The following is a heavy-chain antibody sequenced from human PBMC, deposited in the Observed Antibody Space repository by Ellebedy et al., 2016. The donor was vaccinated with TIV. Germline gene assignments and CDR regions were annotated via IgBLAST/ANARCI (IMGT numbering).Heavy chain of an antibody. D-gene: IGHD3-22*01. J-gene: IGHJ6*02. V-gene: IGHV3-21*01. CDR2: LSSSSDYI. Sequence: GESLKISXAASGFTFRTYAMSWVRQAPGRGLEWVSSLSSSSDYIYYANSVRGRFTISRDNAVKALYLQMTSLRVEDTAVYYCARDLGYYDSLTGLTNYGMDVWGQGTTVTVSS. CDR1: GFTFRTYA. CDR3: ARDLGYYDSLTGLTNYGMDV.